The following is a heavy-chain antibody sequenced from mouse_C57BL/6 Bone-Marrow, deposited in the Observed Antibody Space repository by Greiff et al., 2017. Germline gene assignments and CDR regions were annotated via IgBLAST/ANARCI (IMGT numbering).Heavy chain of an antibody. D-gene: IGHD4-1*02. CDR1: GYTFTGYW. CDR3: TTNWAWFAY. J-gene: IGHJ3*01. CDR2: ILPGSGST. V-gene: IGHV1-9*01. Sequence: QVQLQQSGAELMKPGASVKLSCKATGYTFTGYWIEWVKQRPGHGLEWIGEILPGSGSTNYNEKFKGKATITADTSSNTAYLQLSSLTSEDTAVYYCTTNWAWFAYWGQGTLVTVSA.